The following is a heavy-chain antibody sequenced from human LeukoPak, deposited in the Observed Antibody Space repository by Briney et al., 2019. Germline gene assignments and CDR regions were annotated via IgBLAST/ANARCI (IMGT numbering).Heavy chain of an antibody. D-gene: IGHD4-23*01. V-gene: IGHV3-48*03. J-gene: IGHJ4*02. Sequence: GGSLRLSCAASGFTFSSYEMNWVRQAPGKGLEWVSYISSSGSTIYYADSVKGRFTISRDNAKNSLYLQMNSLRAEDTAVYYCARGSRLDTPAVEYWGQGTLVTVSS. CDR3: ARGSRLDTPAVEY. CDR2: ISSSGSTI. CDR1: GFTFSSYE.